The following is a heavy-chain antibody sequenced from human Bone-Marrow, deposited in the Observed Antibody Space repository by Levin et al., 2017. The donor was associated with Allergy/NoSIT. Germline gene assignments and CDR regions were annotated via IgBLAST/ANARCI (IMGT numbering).Heavy chain of an antibody. J-gene: IGHJ3*02. V-gene: IGHV4-59*01. D-gene: IGHD4-17*01. CDR1: GGSISSYY. CDR2: IYYSGST. Sequence: PSETLSLTCTVSGGSISSYYWSWIRQPPGKGLEWIGYIYYSGSTNYNPSLKSRVTISVDTSKNQFSLKLSSVTAADTAVYYCARVLDGDYGDAFDIWGQGTMVTVSS. CDR3: ARVLDGDYGDAFDI.